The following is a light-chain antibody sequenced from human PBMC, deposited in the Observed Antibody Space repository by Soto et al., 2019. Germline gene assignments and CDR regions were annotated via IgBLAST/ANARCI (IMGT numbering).Light chain of an antibody. CDR2: DVS. Sequence: QSLLTQPASVSGSPGQSITSSCTGTSSDVGFSNYVFWFQQHPGKAPKLMISDVSNRPSGVSNRFSGSRSGNTASLTISGLQAEDEADYYCSSFTSSNTDVFGTGTKVPVL. V-gene: IGLV2-14*03. CDR1: SSDVGFSNY. J-gene: IGLJ1*01. CDR3: SSFTSSNTDV.